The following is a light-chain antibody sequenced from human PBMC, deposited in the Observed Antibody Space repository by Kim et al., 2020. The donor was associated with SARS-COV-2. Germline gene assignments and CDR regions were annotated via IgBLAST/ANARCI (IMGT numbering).Light chain of an antibody. Sequence: VALRQTVRITCQGDRLRSYYATWYQQKPGQALILVIYGKNNRTSGIPDRFSGSSSENTASLTITGTQAGDEADYYCNSRDTNDNVVFGGGTQLTVL. V-gene: IGLV3-19*01. J-gene: IGLJ2*01. CDR2: GKN. CDR3: NSRDTNDNVV. CDR1: RLRSYY.